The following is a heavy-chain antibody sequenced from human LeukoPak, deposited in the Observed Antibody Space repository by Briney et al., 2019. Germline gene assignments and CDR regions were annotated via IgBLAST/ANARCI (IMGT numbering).Heavy chain of an antibody. CDR2: IFYTGST. J-gene: IGHJ4*02. CDR1: GGSISSYY. D-gene: IGHD2-15*01. V-gene: IGHV4-59*01. CDR3: ARGYCSGGTCSIGDY. Sequence: SEPLSLTCTVSGGSISSYYWTWIRQPPGKGLEWIGYIFYTGSTNYNPSLQTRVTISVDASKNQFSLQLSSVTAADTAVYYCARGYCSGGTCSIGDYWGQGTLV.